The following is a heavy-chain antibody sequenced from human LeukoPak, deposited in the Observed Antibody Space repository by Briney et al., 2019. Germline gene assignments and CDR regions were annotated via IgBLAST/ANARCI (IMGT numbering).Heavy chain of an antibody. V-gene: IGHV4-59*08. CDR1: GGSFTTHY. D-gene: IGHD5-12*01. CDR3: ARMGGYSGYATH. Sequence: PSETLSLTCTVSGGSFTTHYWSWIRQPPGRGLEWIGYIHYSGTTNYNPSLKNRVTISLDTSKNQFSLNLSSVTAADTAVYYCARMGGYSGYATHWGQGTLVTVSS. J-gene: IGHJ4*02. CDR2: IHYSGTT.